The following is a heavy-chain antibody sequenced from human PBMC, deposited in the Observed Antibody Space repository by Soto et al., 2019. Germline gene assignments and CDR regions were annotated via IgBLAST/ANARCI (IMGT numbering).Heavy chain of an antibody. Sequence: EVQLLESGGGLVQPGGSLRLSCAASGFTFSNYAMSWVRQAPGKGLQWVSAISGSGDGTYYADSVKGRFTISRDNSENMLSLQMNNLRVEDACIYYCARDSRPTYGGTTIYWGQGTLVTVSS. D-gene: IGHD1-26*01. CDR2: ISGSGDGT. CDR3: ARDSRPTYGGTTIY. J-gene: IGHJ4*02. V-gene: IGHV3-23*01. CDR1: GFTFSNYA.